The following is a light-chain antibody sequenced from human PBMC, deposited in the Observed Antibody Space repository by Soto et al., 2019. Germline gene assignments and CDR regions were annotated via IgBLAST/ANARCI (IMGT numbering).Light chain of an antibody. Sequence: QSALTQPASVSGSPGRSITISCTGTSRDDVSYNLVSWYQQYPGKAPKLMIYEDDERTSGVSNRFSGSKSGKTASLTISGLQAEDEADYYCYSYAGRSTSVFGGGTKLTVL. CDR1: SRDDVSYNL. CDR3: YSYAGRSTSV. CDR2: EDD. J-gene: IGLJ2*01. V-gene: IGLV2-23*01.